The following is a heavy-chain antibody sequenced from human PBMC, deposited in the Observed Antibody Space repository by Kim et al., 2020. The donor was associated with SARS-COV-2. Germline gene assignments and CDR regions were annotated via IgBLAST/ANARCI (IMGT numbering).Heavy chain of an antibody. D-gene: IGHD6-19*01. V-gene: IGHV3-30*02. Sequence: GRFTISRDNSKNTLYLQMNSLRAEDTAVYYCAKDLPGIAVALHLYYGMDVWGQGTTVTVSS. J-gene: IGHJ6*02. CDR3: AKDLPGIAVALHLYYGMDV.